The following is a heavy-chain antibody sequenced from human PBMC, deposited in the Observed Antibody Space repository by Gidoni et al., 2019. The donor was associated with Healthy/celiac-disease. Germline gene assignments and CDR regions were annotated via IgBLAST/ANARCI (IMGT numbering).Heavy chain of an antibody. CDR1: AGTFSSYA. Sequence: QVQLVQSGAEVKKPGSSVKVSCKASAGTFSSYAISWVRQAPGQGLEWMGGIIPIFGTANYAQKLHGRVTITADESTSTAYMELSSLRSEDTAVYYCARHRGSSWYYYFDYWGQGTLVTVSS. CDR3: ARHRGSSWYYYFDY. CDR2: IIPIFGTA. D-gene: IGHD6-13*01. V-gene: IGHV1-69*01. J-gene: IGHJ4*02.